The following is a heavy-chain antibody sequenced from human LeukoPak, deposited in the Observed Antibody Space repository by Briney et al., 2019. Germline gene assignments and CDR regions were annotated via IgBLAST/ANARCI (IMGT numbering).Heavy chain of an antibody. CDR2: IKEDGSEK. CDR3: ARYSSSFDY. J-gene: IGHJ4*02. Sequence: SGGSLRLSCAASGLTFSPYWMNWVRQAPGKGLEWVANIKEDGSEKYYVDSVKGRFTISRDNAKNSLYLQMNSLRAEDTAVYYCARYSSSFDYWGQGILVTVSS. CDR1: GLTFSPYW. V-gene: IGHV3-7*01. D-gene: IGHD6-13*01.